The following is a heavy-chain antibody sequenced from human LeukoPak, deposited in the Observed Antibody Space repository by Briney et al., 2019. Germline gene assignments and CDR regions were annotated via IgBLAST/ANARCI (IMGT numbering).Heavy chain of an antibody. J-gene: IGHJ3*01. CDR1: SVTSGSYH. CDR2: IYYTGST. D-gene: IGHD6-6*01. Sequence: SETLSLTCTGYSVTSGSYHWKWIRQPPGKGLEWIGYIYYTGSTNYNPSLKSRVTTLVDTTKNQFSLRLSSVTAAGTAVYYCAREYSGSSGRRAFHFWGQGTMVTVSS. V-gene: IGHV4-59*08. CDR3: AREYSGSSGRRAFHF.